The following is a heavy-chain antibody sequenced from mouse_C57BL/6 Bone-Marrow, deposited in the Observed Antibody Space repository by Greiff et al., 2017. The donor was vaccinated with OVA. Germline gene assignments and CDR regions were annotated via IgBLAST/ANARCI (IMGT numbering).Heavy chain of an antibody. CDR3: ARINYWYFDV. Sequence: EVQRVESGGGLVKPGGSLKLSCAASGFTFSDYGMHWVRQAPEKGLEWVAYISSGSSTIYYADTVKGRFTISRDTAKNTLFLQMTRLRSEDTAMYYCARINYWYFDVWGTGTTVTVSS. J-gene: IGHJ1*03. V-gene: IGHV5-17*01. CDR1: GFTFSDYG. CDR2: ISSGSSTI.